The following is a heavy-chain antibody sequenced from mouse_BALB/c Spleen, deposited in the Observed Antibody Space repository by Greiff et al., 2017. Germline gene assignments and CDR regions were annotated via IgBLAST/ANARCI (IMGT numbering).Heavy chain of an antibody. J-gene: IGHJ2*01. CDR2: ISDGGSYT. CDR3: ARDDGNYPYFDY. D-gene: IGHD2-1*01. Sequence: EVMLVESGGGLVKPGGSLKLSCAASGFTFSDYYMYWVRQTPEKRLEWVATISDGGSYTYYPDSVKGRFTISRDNAKNNLYLQMSSLKSEDTAMYYCARDDGNYPYFDYWGQGTTLTVSS. V-gene: IGHV5-4*02. CDR1: GFTFSDYY.